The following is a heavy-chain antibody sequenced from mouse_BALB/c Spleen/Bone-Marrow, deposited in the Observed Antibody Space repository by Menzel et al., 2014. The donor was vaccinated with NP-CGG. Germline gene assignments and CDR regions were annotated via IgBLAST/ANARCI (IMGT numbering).Heavy chain of an antibody. CDR3: ARLDLFAY. J-gene: IGHJ3*01. CDR1: GFNIKDTY. Sequence: EVKVVESGAELVKPGASVKLSCTASGFNIKDTYMHWVKQRPEQGLEWIGRIDPANGNTKYDPKFQGKATITADTSSNTAYLQLSSLTSEDTAVYYCARLDLFAYWSQGTLVTVSA. V-gene: IGHV14-3*02. CDR2: IDPANGNT.